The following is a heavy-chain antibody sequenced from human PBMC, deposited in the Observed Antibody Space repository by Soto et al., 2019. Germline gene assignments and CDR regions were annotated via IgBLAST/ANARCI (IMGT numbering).Heavy chain of an antibody. CDR2: ITGSGDKT. Sequence: EVQLLESGGDLVQPGGSLRLSCAASGFSLSNYAMTWVRQAPGKGLEWVSGITGSGDKTYYADSVKGRFIISRDNSKNTPYLQMNCLRAEDTALYYCARDYSSSSCSVWHYWGQGTLVTVSS. CDR1: GFSLSNYA. CDR3: ARDYSSSSCSVWHY. V-gene: IGHV3-23*01. J-gene: IGHJ4*02. D-gene: IGHD2-2*01.